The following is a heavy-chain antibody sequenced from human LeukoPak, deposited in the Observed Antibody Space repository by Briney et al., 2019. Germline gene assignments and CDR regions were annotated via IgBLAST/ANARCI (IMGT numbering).Heavy chain of an antibody. V-gene: IGHV1-69*05. J-gene: IGHJ4*02. CDR3: ARGGNSGTFDY. Sequence: SVKVSCKASGGTFSSYAISWVRQAPGQGLEWMGGIIPIFGTANCAQKFQGRVTNTTDESTSTAYMELSSLRSEDTAVYYCARGGNSGTFDYWGQGTLVTVSS. CDR2: IIPIFGTA. D-gene: IGHD4-23*01. CDR1: GGTFSSYA.